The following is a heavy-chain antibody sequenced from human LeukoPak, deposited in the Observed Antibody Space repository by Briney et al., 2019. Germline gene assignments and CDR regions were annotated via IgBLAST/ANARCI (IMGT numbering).Heavy chain of an antibody. CDR2: ISSSSSYI. CDR3: SAATFINYYYYYGMDV. J-gene: IGHJ6*02. D-gene: IGHD2-15*01. CDR1: GFTFSSYS. V-gene: IGHV3-21*01. Sequence: GGSLRLSCAASGFTFSSYSMNWVRQAPGKGLEWVSSISSSSSYIYYADSVKGRFTISRDNAKNSLYLQMNSLRAEDTAVYYCSAATFINYYYYYGMDVWGQGTTVIVSS.